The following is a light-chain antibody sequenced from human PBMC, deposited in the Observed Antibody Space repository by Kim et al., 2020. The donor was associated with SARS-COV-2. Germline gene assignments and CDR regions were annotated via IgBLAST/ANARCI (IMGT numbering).Light chain of an antibody. CDR1: RNNVGNEG. CDR3: SAWDYSVSAWV. J-gene: IGLJ3*02. Sequence: QTATLTCTGDRNNVGNEGAAWLQQHQGHPPKLLFYRNNNRPSGISERLSASRSGNTASLTITGLQPEDEADYYCSAWDYSVSAWVFGGGTKLTVL. CDR2: RNN. V-gene: IGLV10-54*01.